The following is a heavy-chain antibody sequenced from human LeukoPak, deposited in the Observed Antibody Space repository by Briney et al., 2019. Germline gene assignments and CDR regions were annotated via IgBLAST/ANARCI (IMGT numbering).Heavy chain of an antibody. J-gene: IGHJ4*02. D-gene: IGHD2-2*01. CDR2: ITTSGRGT. V-gene: IGHV3-23*01. CDR1: GLTFSTYS. CDR3: ARVPDIVVVPAAIGPAGDY. Sequence: PGGSLRLSCAASGLTFSTYSMRWVRQAPGKGLEWVSTITTSGRGTHYADSVKGRFSISRDNSKNTLYLQMNSLRAEDTAVYYCARVPDIVVVPAAIGPAGDYWGQGTLVTVSS.